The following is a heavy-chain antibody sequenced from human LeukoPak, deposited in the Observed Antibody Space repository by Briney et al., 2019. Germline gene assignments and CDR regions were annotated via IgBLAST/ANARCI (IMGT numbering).Heavy chain of an antibody. CDR2: ISSSGGST. Sequence: GGSLRLSCAASGFTFSSYVMSWVRQAPEKGLEWVSVISSSGGSTYYADSVKGRFTISRDNSKNTLYLQMNSLRAKDTAVYYCARRRGEPDYWGQGTLVTVSS. D-gene: IGHD1-26*01. J-gene: IGHJ4*02. V-gene: IGHV3-23*01. CDR1: GFTFSSYV. CDR3: ARRRGEPDY.